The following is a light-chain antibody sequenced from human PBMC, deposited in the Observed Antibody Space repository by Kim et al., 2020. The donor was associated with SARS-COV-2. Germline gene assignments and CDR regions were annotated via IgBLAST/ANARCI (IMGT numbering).Light chain of an antibody. J-gene: IGKJ5*01. Sequence: AVPPGDRATLSYRASQSISSNLCWYQQTPGQAPRVLIYGASTRAAGIPARFSGSGSGTEFPLTISSLQSDDFATYYCQQHHYWLAFGQGTRLEIK. CDR1: QSISSN. CDR3: QQHHYWLA. V-gene: IGKV3-15*01. CDR2: GAS.